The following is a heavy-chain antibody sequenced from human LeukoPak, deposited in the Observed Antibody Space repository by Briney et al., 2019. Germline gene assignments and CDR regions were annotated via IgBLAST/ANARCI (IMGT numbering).Heavy chain of an antibody. CDR3: ARGRGYCSSTSCYHLYYYYYGMDV. Sequence: PSETLSLTCTVSGGSISSSSYYWGWIRQPPGKGLEWIGSIYYSGSTYYNPSLKSRVTISVDTSKNQFSLKLSSVTAADTAVYYCARGRGYCSSTSCYHLYYYYYGMDVWGQGTTVTVSS. CDR1: GGSISSSSYY. CDR2: IYYSGST. V-gene: IGHV4-39*01. J-gene: IGHJ6*02. D-gene: IGHD2-2*01.